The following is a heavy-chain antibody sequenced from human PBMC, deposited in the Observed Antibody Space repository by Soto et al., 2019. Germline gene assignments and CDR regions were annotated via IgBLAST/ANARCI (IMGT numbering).Heavy chain of an antibody. Sequence: SETLSLTCTFSCGSVSSYYWSWIRQPAGKGLEWIGRFYTSGNTNYNPSLKSRVTMSLDTSKNQFSLKLSSVTAADTAVYFCASDSTGWFDPWGQGTLVTVSS. CDR1: CGSVSSYY. J-gene: IGHJ5*02. CDR3: ASDSTGWFDP. CDR2: FYTSGNT. D-gene: IGHD7-27*01. V-gene: IGHV4-4*07.